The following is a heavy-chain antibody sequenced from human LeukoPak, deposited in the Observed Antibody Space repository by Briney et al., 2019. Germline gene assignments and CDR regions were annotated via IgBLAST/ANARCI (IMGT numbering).Heavy chain of an antibody. Sequence: PGGSLRLSCAASGFTFSSYWMSWVRQAPGKGLEWVANIKQDGSEKYYVDSVKGRFTISRDNAKNSLYLQMNSLRAEDTAVYYCAREPRYFHYYYYMDVWGKGTTVTISS. CDR3: AREPRYFHYYYYMDV. J-gene: IGHJ6*03. V-gene: IGHV3-7*01. D-gene: IGHD3-9*01. CDR2: IKQDGSEK. CDR1: GFTFSSYW.